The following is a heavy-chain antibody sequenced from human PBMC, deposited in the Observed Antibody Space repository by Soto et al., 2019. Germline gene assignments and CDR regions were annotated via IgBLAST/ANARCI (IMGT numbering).Heavy chain of an antibody. V-gene: IGHV4-61*01. CDR3: ARDSIAAALDY. CDR2: IYYSGST. Sequence: SETLSLTCTVSGGSVSSGSYYWSWIRQPPGKGLEWIGYIYYSGSTNYNPSLKSRVTISVDTSKNQFSLKLSSVTAADTAVYYCARDSIAAALDYWGQGTLVTVSS. J-gene: IGHJ4*02. CDR1: GGSVSSGSYY. D-gene: IGHD6-13*01.